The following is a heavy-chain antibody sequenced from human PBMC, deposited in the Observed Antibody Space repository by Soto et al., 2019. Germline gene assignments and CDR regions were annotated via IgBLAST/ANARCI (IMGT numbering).Heavy chain of an antibody. CDR3: ARRDGTYYFDY. J-gene: IGHJ4*02. CDR2: IYYSGST. Sequence: SETLSLTCTVSGGSISSSSYYWGWIRQPPGKGLEWIGSIYYSGSTYYNPSLKSRVTISVDTSKNQFSLKLSSVTAADAAVYYCARRDGTYYFDYWGQGTLVTVSS. D-gene: IGHD1-1*01. V-gene: IGHV4-39*01. CDR1: GGSISSSSYY.